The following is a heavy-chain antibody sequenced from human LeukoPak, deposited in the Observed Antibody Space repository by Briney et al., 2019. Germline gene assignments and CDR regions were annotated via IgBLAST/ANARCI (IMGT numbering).Heavy chain of an antibody. CDR1: GVTFGNYW. D-gene: IGHD5-12*01. Sequence: GGSLRLSCVASGVTFGNYWMSWVRQAPGKGLEWVANIKQDESEKYYVDSVKGRFTISRDNAKNSLYLQMNNLRAEDTAVYYCARGKYGGYFIDYWGQGTLVTVSS. CDR2: IKQDESEK. CDR3: ARGKYGGYFIDY. V-gene: IGHV3-7*01. J-gene: IGHJ4*02.